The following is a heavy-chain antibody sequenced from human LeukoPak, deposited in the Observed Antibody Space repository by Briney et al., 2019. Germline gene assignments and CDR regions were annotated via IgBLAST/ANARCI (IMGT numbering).Heavy chain of an antibody. Sequence: SETLSLTCSVSGDSISYFYWSWIRQAAGKGLEWIGRVSSSGSIDYNASLKSRVTMSVDTSKNQFSLKLNSVTAADTAVYYCARAVSGSYFFDYWGQGTLVTVSS. D-gene: IGHD1-26*01. J-gene: IGHJ4*02. V-gene: IGHV4-4*07. CDR2: VSSSGSI. CDR3: ARAVSGSYFFDY. CDR1: GDSISYFY.